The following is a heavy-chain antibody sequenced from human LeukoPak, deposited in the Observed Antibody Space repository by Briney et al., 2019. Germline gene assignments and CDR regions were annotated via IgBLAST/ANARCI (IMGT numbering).Heavy chain of an antibody. CDR2: IYGKGFT. D-gene: IGHD3-22*01. Sequence: SETVSLTCTVSGGSIISNYWSWIRQSAGTGLEWIGRIYGKGFTDYNPSLKSRVTMSLDTSRKQFSLRLTSVTAADTAVYYCARLKFYDSTGYSPGYYMDVWGKGTMVSVFS. CDR1: GGSIISNY. J-gene: IGHJ6*03. CDR3: ARLKFYDSTGYSPGYYMDV. V-gene: IGHV4-4*07.